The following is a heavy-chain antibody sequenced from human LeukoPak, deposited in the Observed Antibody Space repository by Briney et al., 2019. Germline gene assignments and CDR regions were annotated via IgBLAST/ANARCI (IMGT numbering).Heavy chain of an antibody. CDR1: GCTVSSNY. J-gene: IGHJ4*02. Sequence: PGGSLRLSCAASGCTVSSNYKSWVRQAPGKGLEWVSVIYSGGSTYYADSVKGRFTISRDNSKNTLYLQMNSLRAEDTAVYYCASMSLDYFDYWGQGTLVTVSS. CDR3: ASMSLDYFDY. V-gene: IGHV3-53*01. CDR2: IYSGGST. D-gene: IGHD1-1*01.